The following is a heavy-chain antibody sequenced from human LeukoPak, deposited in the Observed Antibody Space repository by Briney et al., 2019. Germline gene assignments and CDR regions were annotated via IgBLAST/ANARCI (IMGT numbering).Heavy chain of an antibody. Sequence: PGGSLRLSCAASGFTFSSYGMHWVRQAPGKGLEWVAVISYDGSNKYYADSVKGRFTISRDNSKNTLYLQMNSLRAEDTAVYYCAKEGGSSWYYFDYWGQGILVTVSS. D-gene: IGHD6-13*01. CDR2: ISYDGSNK. V-gene: IGHV3-30*18. CDR3: AKEGGSSWYYFDY. CDR1: GFTFSSYG. J-gene: IGHJ4*02.